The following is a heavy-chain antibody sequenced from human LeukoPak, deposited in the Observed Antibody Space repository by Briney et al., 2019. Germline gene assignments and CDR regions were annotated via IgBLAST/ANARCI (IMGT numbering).Heavy chain of an antibody. J-gene: IGHJ4*02. CDR3: ARDLGFGAPDDY. V-gene: IGHV3-30*03. CDR1: GFTFNNYG. Sequence: GKSLRLSCAASGFTFNNYGMHWVRQAPGKGPEWVAGVTKDGRNGLYVDSVRGRFTLSKDNSKNTVYLQMNSLRAEDTAIYYCARDLGFGAPDDYWGQGTLVTVSS. D-gene: IGHD3-10*01. CDR2: VTKDGRNG.